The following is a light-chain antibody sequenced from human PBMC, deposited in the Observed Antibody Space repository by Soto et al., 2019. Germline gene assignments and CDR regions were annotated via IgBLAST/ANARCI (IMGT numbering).Light chain of an antibody. CDR3: AACDDSLSGPV. J-gene: IGLJ2*01. CDR1: SSNIGSNY. V-gene: IGLV1-47*01. CDR2: RNN. Sequence: QSVLTQPPSASGTPGQRVTISCSGSSSNIGSNYVYWYQQLPGTAPKLLIYRNNQRPSGVPDRFSGSKSGTSASLAISGLRSEDEADYHCAACDDSLSGPVFGGGTKLTVL.